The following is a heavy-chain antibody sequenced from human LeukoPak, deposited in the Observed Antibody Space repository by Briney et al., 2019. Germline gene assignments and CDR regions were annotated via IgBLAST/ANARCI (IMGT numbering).Heavy chain of an antibody. CDR1: GGSISSYY. V-gene: IGHV4-4*07. D-gene: IGHD3-10*01. CDR3: ARRVGKGAFDY. J-gene: IGHJ4*02. Sequence: SETLSLTCTVSGGSISSYYWNWIRQPAGKGLEWIGRIYNSGTTNYNPSLKSRVTMSVDTSKNQFSLELSSVTAADTAVYYCARRVGKGAFDYWGQGSLVTVSS. CDR2: IYNSGTT.